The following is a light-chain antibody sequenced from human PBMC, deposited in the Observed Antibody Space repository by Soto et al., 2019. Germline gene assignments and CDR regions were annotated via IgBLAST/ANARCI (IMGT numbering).Light chain of an antibody. CDR3: QQYNNWRT. CDR2: GAS. CDR1: QSVSSN. J-gene: IGKJ2*01. V-gene: IGKV3-15*01. Sequence: EIVMTQSPATLSVSPGERVTLSCRASQSVSSNLAWYQQKPGQAPRLLIFGASARATDIPARFSGSGSGTEFTLTISSLQSEDFAVYYCQQYNNWRTFGQGTKLEI.